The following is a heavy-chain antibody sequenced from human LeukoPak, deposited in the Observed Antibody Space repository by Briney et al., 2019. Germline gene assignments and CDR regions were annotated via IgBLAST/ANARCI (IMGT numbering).Heavy chain of an antibody. CDR2: INHSGST. CDR1: GGSFSGYY. Sequence: SETLSLTCAVYGGSFSGYYWSWIRQPPGKGLEWIGEINHSGSTNYNPSLKSRVTISVDTSKNQFSLKLSSVTAVDTAVYYCALGVTGAFDIWGQGTMVTVSS. J-gene: IGHJ3*02. CDR3: ALGVTGAFDI. V-gene: IGHV4-34*01. D-gene: IGHD2-21*02.